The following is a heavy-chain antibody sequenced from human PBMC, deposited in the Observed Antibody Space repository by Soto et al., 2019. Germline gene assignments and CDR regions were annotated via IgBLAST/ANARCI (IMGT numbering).Heavy chain of an antibody. CDR2: ISSSSSYT. D-gene: IGHD2-15*01. CDR1: GFTFSDYY. CDR3: ARSYCSGGSCYWKNWFDT. J-gene: IGHJ5*02. V-gene: IGHV3-11*03. Sequence: PGGSLRLSCAASGFTFSDYYMSWIRQAPGKGLEWVSYISSSSSYTNYADSVKGRFTISRDNAKNSLYLQMNSLRAEDTAVYYCARSYCSGGSCYWKNWFDTWGQGT.